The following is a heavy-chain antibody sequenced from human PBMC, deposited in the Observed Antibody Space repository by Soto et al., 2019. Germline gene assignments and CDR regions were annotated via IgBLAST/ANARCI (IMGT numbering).Heavy chain of an antibody. CDR3: TRDDAVYSTGYPASH. D-gene: IGHD3-22*01. CDR2: IYHSGST. J-gene: IGHJ4*02. Sequence: QVQLQQWGAGLLKPSETLSLTCAVHGGSLIGHYWRWIRQPPGKGLEWIGEIYHSGSTKYNPSLKSRVTISVDTSKNQFFLNLRSVTAAEKAINYCTRDDAVYSTGYPASHWGQGTLVNVSS. V-gene: IGHV4-34*01. CDR1: GGSLIGHY.